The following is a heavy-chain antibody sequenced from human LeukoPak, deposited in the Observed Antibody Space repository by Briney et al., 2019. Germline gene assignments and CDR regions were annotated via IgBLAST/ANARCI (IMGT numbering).Heavy chain of an antibody. CDR1: GFTFSSYA. J-gene: IGHJ4*02. CDR3: AKGSHDILTGPPVYYFDC. CDR2: ISGSGGST. Sequence: GGSLRLPCAASGFTFSSYAMSWVRQAPGKGLEWVSAISGSGGSTYYADSVKGRFTISRDNSKNTLYLQMNSLRAEDTAVYYCAKGSHDILTGPPVYYFDCWGEGTLVTVSS. V-gene: IGHV3-23*01. D-gene: IGHD3-9*01.